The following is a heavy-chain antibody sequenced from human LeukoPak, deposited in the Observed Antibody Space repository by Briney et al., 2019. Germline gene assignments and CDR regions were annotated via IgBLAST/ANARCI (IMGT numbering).Heavy chain of an antibody. CDR2: ISSSSSYI. D-gene: IGHD4-17*01. CDR3: ARGIDYGDYVAYFDL. V-gene: IGHV3-21*01. Sequence: KTGGSLRLSCAASGFTFSSYSMNWVRQAPGKGLEWVSSISSSSSYIYYADSVKGRFTISRDNAKNSLYLQMNSLRAEDTAVYYCARGIDYGDYVAYFDLWGRGTLVTVSS. CDR1: GFTFSSYS. J-gene: IGHJ2*01.